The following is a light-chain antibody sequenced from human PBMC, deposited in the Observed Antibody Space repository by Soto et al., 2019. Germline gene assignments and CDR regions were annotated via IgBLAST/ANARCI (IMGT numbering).Light chain of an antibody. J-gene: IGKJ1*01. V-gene: IGKV1-5*01. CDR3: QHYNSYWT. CDR1: QNINAW. CDR2: DAS. Sequence: DIHMTQSPSALSVSVGERVTSTCRTSQNINAWLAWYQQRPGQAPKLLIYDASTVQSGVPSRFSGSGSGTEFTLTISSLQPDDFATYYCQHYNSYWTFGQGTKVDIK.